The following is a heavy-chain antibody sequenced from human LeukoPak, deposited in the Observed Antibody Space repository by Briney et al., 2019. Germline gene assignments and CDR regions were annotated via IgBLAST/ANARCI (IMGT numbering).Heavy chain of an antibody. CDR3: ARLPLGAFGEVLNFDY. J-gene: IGHJ4*02. CDR1: DEFYSGFY. Sequence: SETLSLTCGVSDEFYSGFYWSWIRQPPGKGLEWIGDVNHSGTTKYTPSLKGRVTISIDTSNKQFSLKVHSVTAADTAVYYCARLPLGAFGEVLNFDYWGPGILVTVSS. V-gene: IGHV4-34*01. D-gene: IGHD3-3*01. CDR2: VNHSGTT.